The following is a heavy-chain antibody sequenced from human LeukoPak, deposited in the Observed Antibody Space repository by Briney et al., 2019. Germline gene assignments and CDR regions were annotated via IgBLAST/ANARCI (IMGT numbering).Heavy chain of an antibody. CDR1: GFTVRSIY. J-gene: IGHJ4*02. CDR2: FYSGGSS. D-gene: IGHD5-18*01. CDR3: ARDRGYGYGFFDY. V-gene: IGHV3-53*01. Sequence: GGSLRLSCAAFGFTVRSIYMTWVRQAPGKRLEWVSSFYSGGSSYYADSVKGRFITSRDSSTDTLYLQMNSLRVEDTAVYFCARDRGYGYGFFDYWGQGTLVTVSS.